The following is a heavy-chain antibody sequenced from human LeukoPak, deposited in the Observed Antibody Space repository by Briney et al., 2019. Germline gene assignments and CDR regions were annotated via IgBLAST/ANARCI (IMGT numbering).Heavy chain of an antibody. CDR1: GFTFSIYA. V-gene: IGHV3-23*01. J-gene: IGHJ5*02. D-gene: IGHD6-25*01. Sequence: GGSLRLSCAASGFTFSIYAMSWVRQAPGKGLEWVSAISGSGGSTYYADSVKGRFTISRDNSKNTLYLQMNSLRAEDTAVYYCAKARSYSSGLWFDPWGQGTLVTVSS. CDR3: AKARSYSSGLWFDP. CDR2: ISGSGGST.